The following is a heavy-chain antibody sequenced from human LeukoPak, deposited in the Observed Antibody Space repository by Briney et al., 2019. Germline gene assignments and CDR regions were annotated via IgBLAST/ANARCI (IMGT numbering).Heavy chain of an antibody. D-gene: IGHD6-13*01. CDR1: GYTFTSYG. CDR3: ARDRGVSSSGAFDI. J-gene: IGHJ3*02. V-gene: IGHV1-18*01. CDR2: ISAYNGNT. Sequence: ASVKVSCKASGYTFTSYGISWVRPAPGQGLEWMGWISAYNGNTNYAQKLQGRVTMTTDTSTSTAYMELRSLRSDDTAVYYCARDRGVSSSGAFDIWGQGTMVTVSS.